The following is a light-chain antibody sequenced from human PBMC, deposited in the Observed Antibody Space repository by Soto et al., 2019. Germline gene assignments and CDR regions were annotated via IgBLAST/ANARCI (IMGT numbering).Light chain of an antibody. CDR2: KAS. CDR3: QQYNDYPLT. Sequence: DIQMTQSPSTLSASVGDRVTITCWASQSISSWLAWYQQKPGKAPKLLMYKASNLESGVASRFSGSGSGTEFTLTISSLQSDDFAAYHCQQYNDYPLTFGGGTKVEIK. V-gene: IGKV1-5*03. CDR1: QSISSW. J-gene: IGKJ4*01.